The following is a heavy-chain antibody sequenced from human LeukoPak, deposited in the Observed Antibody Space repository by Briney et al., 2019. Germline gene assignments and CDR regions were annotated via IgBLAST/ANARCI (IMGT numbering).Heavy chain of an antibody. V-gene: IGHV4-4*02. J-gene: IGHJ4*02. D-gene: IGHD3-22*01. Sequence: PSETLSLTCAVSGGSISSSNWWSWVRQPPGKGLEWIGEIYHSGSTNYNPSLKSRVTISVDTSKNQFSLKLSSVTAADTAVYYCARLQEDSSGCYYFDYWGQGTLVTVSS. CDR3: ARLQEDSSGCYYFDY. CDR2: IYHSGST. CDR1: GGSISSSNW.